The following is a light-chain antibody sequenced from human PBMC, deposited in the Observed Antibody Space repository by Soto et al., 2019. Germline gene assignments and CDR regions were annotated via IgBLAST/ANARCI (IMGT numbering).Light chain of an antibody. CDR1: QSVSSSY. CDR3: QQYDISPWT. CDR2: AAS. Sequence: EIVMTQSPATLSVSPGEIATLSFSASQSVSSSYLAWYQQKPGQSPRLLIYAASSRATGIPDRFSGSGSGTDFTLTIIRLEPEDFAVYYCQQYDISPWTFGQGTKVDIK. V-gene: IGKV3-20*01. J-gene: IGKJ1*01.